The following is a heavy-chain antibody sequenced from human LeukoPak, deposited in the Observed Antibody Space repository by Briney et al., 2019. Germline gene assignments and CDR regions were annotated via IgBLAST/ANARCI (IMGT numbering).Heavy chain of an antibody. J-gene: IGHJ6*03. Sequence: ASVKVSCKASGYTFTSYGISWVRQAPGQGLEWMGWISAYNGNTNYAQKLQGRVTMTTDTSTSTAYMELRSLRSDDTAVYYCARGGYNWNEDYYYYYMDVWGKGTTVTISS. V-gene: IGHV1-18*01. D-gene: IGHD1-1*01. CDR3: ARGGYNWNEDYYYYYMDV. CDR2: ISAYNGNT. CDR1: GYTFTSYG.